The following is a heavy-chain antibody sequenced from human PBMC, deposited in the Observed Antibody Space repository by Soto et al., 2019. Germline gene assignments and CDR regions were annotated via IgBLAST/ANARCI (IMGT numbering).Heavy chain of an antibody. D-gene: IGHD5-12*01. CDR3: AKDRLRRYFDY. CDR1: GFTFSSYG. V-gene: IGHV3-30*18. Sequence: PGGSLSLSCAASGFTFSSYGMHWVRQAPGKGLEWVAVISYDGSNKYYADSVKGRFTISRDNSKNTLYLQMNSLRAEDTAVYYCAKDRLRRYFDYWGQGTLVTVSS. CDR2: ISYDGSNK. J-gene: IGHJ4*02.